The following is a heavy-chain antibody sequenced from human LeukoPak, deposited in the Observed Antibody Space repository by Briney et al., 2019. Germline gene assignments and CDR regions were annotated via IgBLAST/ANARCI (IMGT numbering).Heavy chain of an antibody. CDR2: MNPNSGNT. J-gene: IGHJ6*02. Sequence: ASVKVSRKASGYTFTSYDINWVRQATGQGLEWMGWMNPNSGNTGYAQKFQGRVTMTRNTSISTAYMELSSLRSEDTAVYYCARGIPSSYYDFWSGYHSYYYYGMDVWGQGTTVTVSS. V-gene: IGHV1-8*01. D-gene: IGHD3-3*01. CDR1: GYTFTSYD. CDR3: ARGIPSSYYDFWSGYHSYYYYGMDV.